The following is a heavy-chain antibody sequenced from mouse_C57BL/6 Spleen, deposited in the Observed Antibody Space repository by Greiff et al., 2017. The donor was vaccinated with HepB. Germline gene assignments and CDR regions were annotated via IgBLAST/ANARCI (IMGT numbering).Heavy chain of an antibody. Sequence: EVKLVESGPGMVKPSQSLSLTCTVTGYSITSGYDWHWIRHFPGNKLEWMGYISYSGSTNYNPSLKSRISITHDTSKNHFFLKLNSVTTEDTATYYCARDLGYYGSSYGYFDVWGTGTTLTVSS. CDR3: ARDLGYYGSSYGYFDV. D-gene: IGHD1-1*01. CDR2: ISYSGST. CDR1: GYSITSGYD. V-gene: IGHV3-1*01. J-gene: IGHJ1*03.